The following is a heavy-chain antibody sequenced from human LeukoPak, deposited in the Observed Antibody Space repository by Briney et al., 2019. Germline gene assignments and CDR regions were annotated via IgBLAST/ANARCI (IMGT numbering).Heavy chain of an antibody. CDR3: ARDGGYGSGSYL. D-gene: IGHD3-10*01. CDR2: IYYSGST. CDR1: GGSISNYY. Sequence: PGTLSLTCTVSGGSISNYYWSWIRHPPGKGLERIGYIYYSGSTNYNPPLKSRVTISLDTSKNQFSLKLTSVTAADTAVYYCARDGGYGSGSYLWGQGTLVTVSS. V-gene: IGHV4-59*01. J-gene: IGHJ4*02.